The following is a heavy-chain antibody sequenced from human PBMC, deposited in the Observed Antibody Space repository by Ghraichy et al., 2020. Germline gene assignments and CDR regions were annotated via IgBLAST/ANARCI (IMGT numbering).Heavy chain of an antibody. D-gene: IGHD3-22*01. V-gene: IGHV1-69*13. CDR3: AIDYAPADDSSGYYWYFDL. CDR2: IIPIFGTA. J-gene: IGHJ2*01. Sequence: SVKVSCKASGGTFSSYAISWVRQAPGQGLEWMGGIIPIFGTANYAQKFQGRVTITADESTSTAYMELSSLRSEDTAVYYCAIDYAPADDSSGYYWYFDLWGRGTLVTVSS. CDR1: GGTFSSYA.